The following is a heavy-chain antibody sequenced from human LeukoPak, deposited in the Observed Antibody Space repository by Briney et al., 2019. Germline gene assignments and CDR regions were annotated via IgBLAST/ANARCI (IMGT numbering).Heavy chain of an antibody. D-gene: IGHD3-22*01. CDR1: GFTFSSYW. CDR3: ARGGDYYDSSGYFWRPAEIDY. J-gene: IGHJ4*02. CDR2: INRDGSTT. V-gene: IGHV3-74*03. Sequence: PGGSLRLSCAASGFTFSSYWMHWVRQAPGKGLVWVSRINRDGSTTTYADSVKGRFTVSRDNAKNTLNLQMNSLRAEDTAMYHCARGGDYYDSSGYFWRPAEIDYWGQGTLVTVSS.